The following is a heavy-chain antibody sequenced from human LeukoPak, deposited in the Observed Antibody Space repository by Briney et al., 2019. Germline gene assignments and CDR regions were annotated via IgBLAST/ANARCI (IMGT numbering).Heavy chain of an antibody. J-gene: IGHJ4*02. CDR1: GGSISSDGYS. V-gene: IGHV4-30-2*01. Sequence: SETLSLTCAVSGGSISSDGYSWSWIRQPPGKGLEWIGYIYHSGSTYYNPSLKSRVTISVDRSKNQFSLKLTSVTAADTAVYYCARYQDSSGYYYGYWGQGTLVTVSS. CDR2: IYHSGST. D-gene: IGHD3-22*01. CDR3: ARYQDSSGYYYGY.